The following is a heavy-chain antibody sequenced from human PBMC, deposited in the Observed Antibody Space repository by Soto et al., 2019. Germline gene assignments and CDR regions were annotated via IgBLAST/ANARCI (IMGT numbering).Heavy chain of an antibody. V-gene: IGHV3-33*01. D-gene: IGHD2-2*01. CDR3: ARDPLRISIVVVTAAKDDAFDI. CDR2: IWYDGSNK. J-gene: IGHJ3*02. Sequence: QVQLVESGGGVVQPGRSLRLSCAASGFTFSSYGMHWVRQAPGKGLEWVAVIWYDGSNKYYADSVKGRFTISRDNSKNKLELQMNSPGAEDTGVYYCARDPLRISIVVVTAAKDDAFDIWGQGTMVTVSS. CDR1: GFTFSSYG.